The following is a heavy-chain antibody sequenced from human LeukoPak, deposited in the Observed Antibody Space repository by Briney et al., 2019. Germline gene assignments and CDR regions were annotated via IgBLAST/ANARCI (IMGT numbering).Heavy chain of an antibody. CDR1: GGSINKYY. D-gene: IGHD3-10*01. Sequence: PSETLSLTCTVSGGSINKYYWSWIRQSPGKGLEWLGYVHDSAGTIYNPSLKSRVTISVGTSKTQFSLKVTSVTAADTAVYFCARLNLAYVYTSGPNDFWGQGTQVTVSS. V-gene: IGHV4-59*12. CDR3: ARLNLAYVYTSGPNDF. CDR2: VHDSAGT. J-gene: IGHJ4*02.